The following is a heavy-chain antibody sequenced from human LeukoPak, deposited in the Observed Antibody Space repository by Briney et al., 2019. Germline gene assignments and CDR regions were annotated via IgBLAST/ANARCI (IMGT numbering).Heavy chain of an antibody. J-gene: IGHJ4*02. CDR2: INWNGGST. Sequence: GGSLRLSCAASGFTFDDYGMSWVRQAPGKGLEWVSGINWNGGSTGYADSVKGRFTISRDNAKNSLYLQMNSLRAGDTALYYCAREGGYSSSWYPLGYWGQGTLVTVSS. CDR3: AREGGYSSSWYPLGY. V-gene: IGHV3-20*04. CDR1: GFTFDDYG. D-gene: IGHD6-13*01.